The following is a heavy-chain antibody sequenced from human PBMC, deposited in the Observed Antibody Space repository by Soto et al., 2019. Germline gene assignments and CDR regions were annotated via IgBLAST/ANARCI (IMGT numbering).Heavy chain of an antibody. D-gene: IGHD6-19*01. J-gene: IGHJ6*02. Sequence: SVKVSCKASGGTFSSYAISWVRQAPGQGLEWMGGIIPIFGTANYAQKFQGRVTITADESTSTAYMELSSLRSEDTAVYYCARRLANYYYYYGMDVWGQGTTVTGSS. V-gene: IGHV1-69*13. CDR1: GGTFSSYA. CDR3: ARRLANYYYYYGMDV. CDR2: IIPIFGTA.